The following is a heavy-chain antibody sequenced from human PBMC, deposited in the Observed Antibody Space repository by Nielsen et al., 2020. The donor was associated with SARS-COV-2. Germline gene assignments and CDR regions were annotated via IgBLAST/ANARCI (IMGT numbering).Heavy chain of an antibody. CDR2: ISNGNGNT. Sequence: ASSQVSCNASGYIFLTHTIHWVRQAPGQRLEWVGWISNGNGNTQYSQHFQGRVSISTDTAAQTVHMDLSGLTFDDTAVYFCARARGLAATLDFWGQGTLVTVSS. V-gene: IGHV1-3*04. CDR3: ARARGLAATLDF. D-gene: IGHD2-15*01. J-gene: IGHJ4*02. CDR1: GYIFLTHT.